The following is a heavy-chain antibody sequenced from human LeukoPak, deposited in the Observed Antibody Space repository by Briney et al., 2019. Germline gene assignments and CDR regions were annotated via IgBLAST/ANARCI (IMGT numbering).Heavy chain of an antibody. CDR3: AKVGDPYSSSSWTFDY. Sequence: PGGSLRLSCAASGFTFSSYAMSWVRQAPGKGLEWVSAISGSGGSTYYADSVKGRFTISRDNSKNTLYLQMNSLRAEDTAVYYCAKVGDPYSSSSWTFDYWGQGTLVTVSS. CDR1: GFTFSSYA. J-gene: IGHJ4*02. D-gene: IGHD6-6*01. CDR2: ISGSGGST. V-gene: IGHV3-23*01.